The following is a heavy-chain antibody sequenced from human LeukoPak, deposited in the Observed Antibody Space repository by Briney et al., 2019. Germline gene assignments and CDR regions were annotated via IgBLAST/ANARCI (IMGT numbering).Heavy chain of an antibody. J-gene: IGHJ6*03. CDR2: IYYSGST. D-gene: IGHD4-17*01. CDR3: ARTVDYGDYDYYYMDV. Sequence: PSETLSLTCTVSGGSISSYYWSWIRQPPGKGLEWIGYIYYSGSTNYNPSLKSRVTISVDTSKNQFSLKLSSVTAADTAVYYCARTVDYGDYDYYYMDVWGKGTTVIVSS. V-gene: IGHV4-59*01. CDR1: GGSISSYY.